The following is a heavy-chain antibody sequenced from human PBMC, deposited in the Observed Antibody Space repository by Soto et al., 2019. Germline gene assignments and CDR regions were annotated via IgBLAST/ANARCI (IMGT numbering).Heavy chain of an antibody. CDR2: IYYSGST. J-gene: IGHJ4*02. CDR1: GGSISSYY. CDR3: ARGADGFGVVTTYYFDY. Sequence: QVQLQESGPGLVKPSETLSLTCTVSGGSISSYYWSWIRQPPGKGLEWSGYIYYSGSTNYNPSLKSRVTISVDTSKNQFSLKLSSVTAADTAVYYCARGADGFGVVTTYYFDYWGQGTLVTVSS. V-gene: IGHV4-59*01. D-gene: IGHD3-3*01.